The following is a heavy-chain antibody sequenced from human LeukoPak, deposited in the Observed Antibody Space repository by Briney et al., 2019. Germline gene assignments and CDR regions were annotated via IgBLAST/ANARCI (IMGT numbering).Heavy chain of an antibody. J-gene: IGHJ5*02. CDR2: ISDYNGNT. D-gene: IGHD3-10*01. CDR1: GYTFTSYF. Sequence: ASVKVSCKASGYTFTSYFISWVRQAPGQGLEWMGWISDYNGNTNYAQKFQGRVTMTTDTSTSTAYMELRSLRSDDTAVYYCASYYYGSGSGGNNWFDPWGQGTLVTVSS. CDR3: ASYYYGSGSGGNNWFDP. V-gene: IGHV1-18*01.